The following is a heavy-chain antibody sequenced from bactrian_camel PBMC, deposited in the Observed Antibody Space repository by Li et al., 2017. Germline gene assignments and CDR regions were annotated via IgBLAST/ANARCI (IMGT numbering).Heavy chain of an antibody. J-gene: IGHJ4*01. CDR2: SDSDGRI. D-gene: IGHD1*01. CDR1: TSEFSEHC. Sequence: VQLVESGGGSVQAGGSLRLSCTASTSEFSEHCMGWFRQAPGKAREGVASSDSDGRINYRDSLKGRFTISHDAAKNSIDLQMNSLKPDDTAVYYCAATGQMLSVAGCRTQGTQVTVS. V-gene: IGHV3S53*01.